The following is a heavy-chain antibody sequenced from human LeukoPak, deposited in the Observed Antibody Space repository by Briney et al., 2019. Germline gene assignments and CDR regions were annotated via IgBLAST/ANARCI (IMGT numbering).Heavy chain of an antibody. CDR3: ARHREAYTISWFHY. CDR2: IYYSGTT. J-gene: IGHJ4*02. V-gene: IGHV4-39*01. Sequence: SETLSLTCTVSGGSFSSGSYYWGWIRQPPGKGLEWIGSIYYSGTTYYNPSLKSRVTISVDTSENQFSLKLSSVTAADTAVYYCARHREAYTISWFHYRGQGTLVSVST. D-gene: IGHD6-13*01. CDR1: GGSFSSGSYY.